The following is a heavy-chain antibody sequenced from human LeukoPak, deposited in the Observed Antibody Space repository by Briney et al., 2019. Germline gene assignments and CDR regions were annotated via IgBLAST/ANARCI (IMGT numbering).Heavy chain of an antibody. V-gene: IGHV4-4*07. CDR3: ASLHYYDSSGSLRAFDI. J-gene: IGHJ3*02. CDR1: GGSISSYY. D-gene: IGHD3-22*01. CDR2: IYTSGST. Sequence: PSETLSLTCTVSGGSISSYYWSWIRQPAGKGLEWIGRIYTSGSTNYNPSLKSRVTMSVDTSKNQFSLKLSSVNAEDTAVYYCASLHYYDSSGSLRAFDIWGQGTMVTVSS.